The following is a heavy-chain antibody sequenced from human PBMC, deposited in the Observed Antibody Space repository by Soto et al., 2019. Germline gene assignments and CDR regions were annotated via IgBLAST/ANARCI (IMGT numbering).Heavy chain of an antibody. J-gene: IGHJ5*02. CDR1: GFTFSSYS. CDR2: IITITGFI. V-gene: IGHV3-21*04. D-gene: IGHD6-13*01. CDR3: ARHLRSSSWTQPDWFDP. Sequence: GGSLRLSCAASGFTFSSYSMNWVRQAPGKGLEWVSIITITGFIDYADSVKGRFTISRDNAKSSLYLQMNSLTAADTAVYYCARHLRSSSWTQPDWFDPWGQGTLVTVSS.